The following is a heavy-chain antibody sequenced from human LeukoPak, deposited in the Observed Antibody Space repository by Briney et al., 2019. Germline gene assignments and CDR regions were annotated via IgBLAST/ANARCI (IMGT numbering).Heavy chain of an antibody. CDR2: INHSGST. Sequence: SETLSLTCAVYGGSFSGYYWSWIRQPPGKGLEWIGEINHSGSTNYNPSLKSRVTISVDTSKNQFSLKLSSVTAADTAVYYCARGEWELGYWGQGTLVAVSS. D-gene: IGHD1-26*01. CDR3: ARGEWELGY. J-gene: IGHJ4*02. V-gene: IGHV4-34*01. CDR1: GGSFSGYY.